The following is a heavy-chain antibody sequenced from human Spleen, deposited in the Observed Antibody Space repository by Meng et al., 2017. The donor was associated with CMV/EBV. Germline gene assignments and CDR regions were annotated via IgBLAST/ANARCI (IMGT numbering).Heavy chain of an antibody. J-gene: IGHJ6*02. D-gene: IGHD6-19*01. CDR1: GGTFSSYA. Sequence: SVKVSCKASGGTFSSYAISWVRQAPGQGLEWMGGIIPIFGTANYAQKFQGRVTITTDESTSTAYMELSSLRSEDTAVYYCARGGRQWLDTLLLSVGDYYYGMDVWGQGTTVTVSS. CDR2: IIPIFGTA. CDR3: ARGGRQWLDTLLLSVGDYYYGMDV. V-gene: IGHV1-69*05.